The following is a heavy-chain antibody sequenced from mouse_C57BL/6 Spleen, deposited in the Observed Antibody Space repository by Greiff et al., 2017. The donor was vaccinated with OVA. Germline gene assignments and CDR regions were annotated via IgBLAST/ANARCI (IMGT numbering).Heavy chain of an antibody. J-gene: IGHJ4*01. Sequence: EVQLQQSGLVLVKPGASVKMSCKASGYTFTDYYMNWVKQSHGKSLEWFGVIKPYNGGMSYNQTSKGKATLTVDKSSSTAYMELNSLTSEDSAVYYFARGNWEGYAMDYWGQGTSVTVSS. CDR1: GYTFTDYY. CDR3: ARGNWEGYAMDY. V-gene: IGHV1-19*01. CDR2: IKPYNGGM. D-gene: IGHD4-1*01.